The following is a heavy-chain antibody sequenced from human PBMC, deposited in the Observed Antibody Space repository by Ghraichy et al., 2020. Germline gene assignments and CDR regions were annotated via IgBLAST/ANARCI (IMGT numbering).Heavy chain of an antibody. CDR2: ITINGGST. V-gene: IGHV3-64*02. Sequence: GGSLRLSCAASGFTFSSYASYSMHWVRQAPGKGLEYVSAITINGGSTYYADSVKGRFTISRDNSKNTLYLQMGSLRAEDMAVYYCARWYYDSSGYYYFDYWGQGTLVTVSS. CDR3: ARWYYDSSGYYYFDY. CDR1: GFTFSSYA. D-gene: IGHD3-22*01. J-gene: IGHJ4*02.